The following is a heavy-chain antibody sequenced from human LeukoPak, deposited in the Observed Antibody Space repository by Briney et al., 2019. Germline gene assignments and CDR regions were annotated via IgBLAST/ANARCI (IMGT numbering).Heavy chain of an antibody. V-gene: IGHV3-30*02. J-gene: IGHJ4*02. CDR3: AKDFGIVVVPAAPRGYFDY. CDR2: IRYDGSNK. D-gene: IGHD2-2*01. CDR1: GFTFSSYG. Sequence: GGSLRLFCAASGFTFSSYGMHWVRQAPGKGLEGVAFIRYDGSNKYYADSVKGRFTISRDNSKNTPYLQMNSLRAEDTAVYYCAKDFGIVVVPAAPRGYFDYWGQGTLVTVSS.